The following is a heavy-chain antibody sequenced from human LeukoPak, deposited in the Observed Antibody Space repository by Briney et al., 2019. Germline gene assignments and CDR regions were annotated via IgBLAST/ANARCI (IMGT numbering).Heavy chain of an antibody. J-gene: IGHJ4*02. Sequence: ASVKVSCKASGYTFTSYGISWVRQAPGQGHEWMGWISAYNGNTNYAQKLQGRVTMTTDTSTSTAYMELRSLRSDDTAVYYCARDRASSIAARRDYWGQGTLVTVSS. D-gene: IGHD6-6*01. CDR1: GYTFTSYG. CDR3: ARDRASSIAARRDY. V-gene: IGHV1-18*01. CDR2: ISAYNGNT.